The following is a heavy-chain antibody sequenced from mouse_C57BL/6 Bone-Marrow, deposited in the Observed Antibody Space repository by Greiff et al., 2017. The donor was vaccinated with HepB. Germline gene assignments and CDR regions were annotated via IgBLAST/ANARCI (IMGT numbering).Heavy chain of an antibody. CDR3: ALITTVVAPSFDY. CDR1: GYTFTDYY. D-gene: IGHD1-1*01. CDR2: IYPGSGNT. Sequence: VQLQQSGAELVRPGASVKLSCKASGYTFTDYYINWVKQRPGQGLEWIARIYPGSGNTYYNEKFKGKATLTAEKSSSTAYMQLSSLTSEDSAVYFCALITTVVAPSFDYWGQGTTLTVSS. J-gene: IGHJ2*01. V-gene: IGHV1-76*01.